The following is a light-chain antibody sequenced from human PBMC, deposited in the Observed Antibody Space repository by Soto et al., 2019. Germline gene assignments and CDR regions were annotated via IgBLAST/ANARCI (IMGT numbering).Light chain of an antibody. V-gene: IGKV3-20*01. J-gene: IGKJ2*02. CDR3: QQYGSSPVCT. CDR1: QSVSSSY. CDR2: GAS. Sequence: EIVLTQSPGTLSLSPGERATLSCRASQSVSSSYLAWYQQKPGQAPRLLIYGASSRATGITDRFSGSGSGTDFTLTISRLEPEDFAGYYFQQYGSSPVCTFGQGPKLEIK.